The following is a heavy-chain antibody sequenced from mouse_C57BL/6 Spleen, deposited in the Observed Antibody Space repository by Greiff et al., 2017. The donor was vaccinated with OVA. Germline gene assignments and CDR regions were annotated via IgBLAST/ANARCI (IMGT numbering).Heavy chain of an antibody. V-gene: IGHV1-52*01. CDR2: IDTSDSET. J-gene: IGHJ4*01. CDR1: GYTFISYW. D-gene: IGHD2-1*01. Sequence: QVQLQQPGAELVRPGSSVKLSCKASGYTFISYWMHWVKQRPIQGLEWIGNIDTSDSETHYNQKFKDKATLTVDKSSSTAYMQLSSLTSEDSAVYYCARTGGNRYAMDYWGQGTSVTVSS. CDR3: ARTGGNRYAMDY.